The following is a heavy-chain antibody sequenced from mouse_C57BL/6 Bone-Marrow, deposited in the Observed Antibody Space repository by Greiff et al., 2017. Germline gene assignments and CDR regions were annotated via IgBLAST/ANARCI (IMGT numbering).Heavy chain of an antibody. CDR1: GFTFSSYG. CDR2: ISSGGSYT. V-gene: IGHV5-6*02. J-gene: IGHJ2*01. Sequence: EVKLVESGGDLVKPGGSLKLSCAASGFTFSSYGMSWVRQTPDKRLEWVATISSGGSYTYYPDSVKGRFTISRDNAKNTLYLQMSSLKSEDTAMYYCARRRNYEDYWGQGTTLTDSS. CDR3: ARRRNYEDY. D-gene: IGHD2-1*01.